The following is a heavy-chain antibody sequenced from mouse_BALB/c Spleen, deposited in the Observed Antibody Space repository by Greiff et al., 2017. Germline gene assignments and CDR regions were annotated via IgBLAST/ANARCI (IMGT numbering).Heavy chain of an antibody. CDR3: TREVSTMITLRYFDY. Sequence: VQLQQPGAELVRPGASVKLSCKASGYTFTSYWINWVKQRPGQGLEWIGNIYPSDSYTNYNQKFKDKATLTVDKSSSTAYMQLSSPTSEDSAVYYCTREVSTMITLRYFDYWGQGTTLTVSS. V-gene: IGHV1-69*02. CDR2: IYPSDSYT. J-gene: IGHJ2*01. D-gene: IGHD2-4*01. CDR1: GYTFTSYW.